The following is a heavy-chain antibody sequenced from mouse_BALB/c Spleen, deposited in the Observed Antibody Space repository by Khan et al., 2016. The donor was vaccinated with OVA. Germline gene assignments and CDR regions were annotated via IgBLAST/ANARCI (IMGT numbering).Heavy chain of an antibody. D-gene: IGHD2-12*01. CDR3: TRRAYCYGCEGFAY. CDR2: VSTGGSYT. J-gene: IGHJ3*01. V-gene: IGHV5-6*01. CDR1: GFTFSTYG. Sequence: EVELVESGGDLVKPGGSLKLSCAASGFTFSTYGMSWVRQTADRRLEWVATVSTGGSYTYYPDSVKGRFTISRDNAKNTLYLQMNSLKSEDTAMFYCTRRAYCYGCEGFAYWGEGTLVTVSA.